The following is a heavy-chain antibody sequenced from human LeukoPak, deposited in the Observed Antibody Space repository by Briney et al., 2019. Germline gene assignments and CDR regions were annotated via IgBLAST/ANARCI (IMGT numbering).Heavy chain of an antibody. Sequence: GESLKISCKGSGYSFTNYWIAWVRQMPGKGLELMAIVYPRDSDTRYSPSFQGQVTVSADKSINTAYLQWSSLKASDTAMYYCTRPDSPGFYTDWGQGTLVTVSS. D-gene: IGHD3-22*01. CDR3: TRPDSPGFYTD. CDR2: VYPRDSDT. J-gene: IGHJ4*02. CDR1: GYSFTNYW. V-gene: IGHV5-51*01.